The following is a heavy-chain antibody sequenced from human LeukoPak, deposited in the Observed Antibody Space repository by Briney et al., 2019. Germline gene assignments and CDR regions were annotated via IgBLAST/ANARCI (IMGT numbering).Heavy chain of an antibody. CDR2: IFYSGTT. V-gene: IGHV4-59*01. J-gene: IGHJ5*02. CDR3: ARDSDIAVAGFDP. Sequence: SETLSFTCTVSGGSINSYYWSWIRQPPGKGLEWIGYIFYSGTTNYNPSLESRVTISVDTSKNQFSLKMSSVTAADTAVYYCARDSDIAVAGFDPWGQGTLVTVSS. CDR1: GGSINSYY. D-gene: IGHD6-19*01.